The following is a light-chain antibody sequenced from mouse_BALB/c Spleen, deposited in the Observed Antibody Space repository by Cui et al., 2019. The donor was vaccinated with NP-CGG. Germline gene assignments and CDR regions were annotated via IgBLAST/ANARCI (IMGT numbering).Light chain of an antibody. CDR2: GTK. J-gene: IGLJ1*01. Sequence: QAVVTQESALTTSPGETVTLTCRSSTGAVTTSNYAKWVEEKPEHVLTGLIGGTKNRAPGVPARFSGSLIGDKAVLTITGAQTEDEAMYFCVLWYSNHWVFGGGTKLTVL. V-gene: IGLV1*01. CDR1: TGAVTTSNY. CDR3: VLWYSNHWV.